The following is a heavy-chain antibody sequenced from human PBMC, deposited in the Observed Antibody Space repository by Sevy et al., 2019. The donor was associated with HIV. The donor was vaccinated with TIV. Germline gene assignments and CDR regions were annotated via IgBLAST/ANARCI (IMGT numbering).Heavy chain of an antibody. Sequence: GGSLRLSCTASGFTFGDYAMSRVRQAPRKGLEWVGFIRSKAYGGTTEYAASVKGRFTISRDDSKSIAYLQMNSLKTEDTAVYYCTRAGGDLYLYYGMDVWGQGTTVTVSS. CDR2: IRSKAYGGTT. CDR3: TRAGGDLYLYYGMDV. J-gene: IGHJ6*02. D-gene: IGHD3-16*01. CDR1: GFTFGDYA. V-gene: IGHV3-49*04.